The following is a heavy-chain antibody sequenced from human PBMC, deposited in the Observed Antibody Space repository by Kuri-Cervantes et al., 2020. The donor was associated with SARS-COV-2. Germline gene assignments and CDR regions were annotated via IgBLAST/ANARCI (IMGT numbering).Heavy chain of an antibody. J-gene: IGHJ4*02. Sequence: SETLSLTCTVSGGSISSYYWSWIRQPAGKGLEWIGRVYTSGITNYNPSLKSRVTMSVDTSNNQFSLKLNSVTAADTAVYYCAKDRKQIAAAGLDYWGQGTLVTVSS. CDR1: GGSISSYY. CDR2: VYTSGIT. CDR3: AKDRKQIAAAGLDY. V-gene: IGHV4-4*07. D-gene: IGHD6-13*01.